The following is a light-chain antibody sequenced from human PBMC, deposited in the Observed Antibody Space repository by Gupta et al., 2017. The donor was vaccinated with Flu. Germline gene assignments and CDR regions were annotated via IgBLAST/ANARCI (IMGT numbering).Light chain of an antibody. CDR1: SSDVGNYNY. V-gene: IGLV2-11*01. Sequence: QSAVIQPRSVSTFPGQTVTISCGGASSDVGNYNYVSWYQQYPGKAPKVIIFDVRKRASGVPSSFSGSQSGGTALLTLFWPQPEVEGEYYCYAYTGDNNWVFGGGTTLTVL. CDR3: YAYTGDNNWV. J-gene: IGLJ3*02. CDR2: DVR.